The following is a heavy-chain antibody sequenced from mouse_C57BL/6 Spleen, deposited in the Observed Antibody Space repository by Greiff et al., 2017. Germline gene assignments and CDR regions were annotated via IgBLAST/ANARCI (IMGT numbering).Heavy chain of an antibody. CDR2: IDPETGGT. CDR1: GYTFTDYE. CDR3: TTVYLGLGTTIVNYFDY. V-gene: IGHV1-15*01. D-gene: IGHD2-5*01. Sequence: VQLQQSGAELVRPGASVTLSCKASGYTFTDYEMHWVKQTPVHGLEWIGAIDPETGGTAYNQKFKGKAILTADKSSSTAYMELRSLTSEDSAVYDCTTVYLGLGTTIVNYFDYWGQGTTLTVSS. J-gene: IGHJ2*01.